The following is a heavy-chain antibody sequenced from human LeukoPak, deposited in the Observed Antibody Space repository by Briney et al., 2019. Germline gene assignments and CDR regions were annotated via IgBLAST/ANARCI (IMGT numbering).Heavy chain of an antibody. Sequence: SETLSLTCTVSGGSISSSSYYWGRIRQPPGKGLEWIGSIYYSGSTYYNPSLKSRVTISVDTSKNQFSLKLSSATAADTAVYYCEQQGRFGVVITFDYWGQGTLVTVSS. CDR3: EQQGRFGVVITFDY. CDR2: IYYSGST. CDR1: GGSISSSSYY. D-gene: IGHD3-3*01. J-gene: IGHJ4*02. V-gene: IGHV4-39*01.